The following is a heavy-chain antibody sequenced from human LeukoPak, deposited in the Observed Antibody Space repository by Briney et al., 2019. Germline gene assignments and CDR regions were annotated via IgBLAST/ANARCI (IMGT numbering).Heavy chain of an antibody. V-gene: IGHV3-64*01. CDR2: ISSNGGST. Sequence: GGSLRLSCAASGFTFSSYAMRWVRQAPGKGLEYVSAISSNGGSTYYANSVKGRFTISRDNSKNTLYLQMGSLRAEDMAVYYCARVESTVTTGDAFDIWGQGTMVTVSS. J-gene: IGHJ3*02. CDR1: GFTFSSYA. D-gene: IGHD4-17*01. CDR3: ARVESTVTTGDAFDI.